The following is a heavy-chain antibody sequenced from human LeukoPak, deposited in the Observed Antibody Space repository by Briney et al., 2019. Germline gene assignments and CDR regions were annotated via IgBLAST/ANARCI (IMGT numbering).Heavy chain of an antibody. V-gene: IGHV4-39*01. D-gene: IGHD5-18*01. CDR2: IYYSGST. CDR1: GDSITSGNYY. J-gene: IGHJ4*02. CDR3: AATYRTRGYTYGYFDY. Sequence: SETLSLTCTVSGDSITSGNYYWGWIRQPPGKGPEWIGNIYYSGSTYYNPSLKSRVSMSLDTSKNQFSLKLSSVTAADTAVYYCAATYRTRGYTYGYFDYWGQGTLVTVPS.